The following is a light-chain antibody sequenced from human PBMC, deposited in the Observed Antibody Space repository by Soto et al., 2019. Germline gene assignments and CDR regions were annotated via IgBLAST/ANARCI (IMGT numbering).Light chain of an antibody. V-gene: IGLV2-14*03. CDR3: TSSTSSNPCDV. Sequence: QSVLTQPASVSGSPGQWIAISCTGASPDVDGYDYVPWYQQHPGKAPQLIMYYDYNRPPGVSHRLSGSKSGDTASLTITGVQADDEDDYYSTSSTSSNPCDVFGTGTKLTVL. CDR1: SPDVDGYDY. CDR2: YDY. J-gene: IGLJ1*01.